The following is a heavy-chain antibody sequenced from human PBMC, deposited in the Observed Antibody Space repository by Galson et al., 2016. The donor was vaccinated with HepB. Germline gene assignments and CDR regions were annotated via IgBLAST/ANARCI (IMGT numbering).Heavy chain of an antibody. CDR1: GYIFASYG. CDR3: ARDVAARPTYYYYMDV. Sequence: SCKASGYIFASYGISWVRQAPGQGLEWMGWISTLNGKTNYPQKLQGRVTMTTDTSTTTAYMELRSLRSDDTAVYYCARDVAARPTYYYYMDVWGEGTTVTVSS. D-gene: IGHD6-6*01. CDR2: ISTLNGKT. J-gene: IGHJ6*03. V-gene: IGHV1-18*04.